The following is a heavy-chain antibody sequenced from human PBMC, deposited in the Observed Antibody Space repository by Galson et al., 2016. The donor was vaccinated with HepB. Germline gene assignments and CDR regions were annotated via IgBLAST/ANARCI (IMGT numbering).Heavy chain of an antibody. CDR2: ISTSGDFR. V-gene: IGHV3-21*04. CDR1: GFTFSNYN. D-gene: IGHD1-26*01. CDR3: AKDLFIVIEGDY. J-gene: IGHJ4*02. Sequence: SLRLSCAVSGFTFSNYNMNRVRQAPGKGPEWVSFISTSGDFRYYADSVKGRFTISRDNSKNALYLQMNSLRAEDTAVYYCAKDLFIVIEGDYWGQGTLVTVSS.